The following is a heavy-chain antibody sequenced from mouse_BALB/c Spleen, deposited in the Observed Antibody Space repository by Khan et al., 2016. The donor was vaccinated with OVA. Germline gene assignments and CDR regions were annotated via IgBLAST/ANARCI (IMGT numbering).Heavy chain of an antibody. Sequence: QMQLEESGPGLVAPSQSLSITCTVSGLSLTNYGISWIRQPPGKGLEWLGVIWGDGSTNYHSALISRLSINKDNSKSQVFLQLNSLQTDDTATYYWAIIYYGYDWFTYWGQGTLVTVSA. J-gene: IGHJ3*01. CDR2: IWGDGST. D-gene: IGHD2-2*01. CDR3: AIIYYGYDWFTY. V-gene: IGHV2-3*01. CDR1: GLSLTNYG.